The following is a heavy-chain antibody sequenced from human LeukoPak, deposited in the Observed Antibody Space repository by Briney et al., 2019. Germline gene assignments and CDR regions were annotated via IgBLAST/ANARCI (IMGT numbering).Heavy chain of an antibody. Sequence: GASVKVSCKASGYTFTTYGISWVRQAPGQGLEWMGWINPNSGGTNYAQNFQGRVTMTRDTSISTAYMELSRLRSDDTAVYYCARGYSSNYYRSGHYYIEVWGKGTTVTISS. CDR2: INPNSGGT. J-gene: IGHJ6*03. V-gene: IGHV1-2*02. CDR1: GYTFTTYG. D-gene: IGHD6-13*01. CDR3: ARGYSSNYYRSGHYYIEV.